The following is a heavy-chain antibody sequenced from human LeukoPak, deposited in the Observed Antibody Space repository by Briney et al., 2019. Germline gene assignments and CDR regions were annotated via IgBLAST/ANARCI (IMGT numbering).Heavy chain of an antibody. CDR2: ISAYNGNT. D-gene: IGHD1-26*01. Sequence: ASVKVSCKASGYTFTNYGINWVRQAPGQGLEWMGWISAYNGNTNYAQKLQGRVTMTTDTSTSTAYMELRSLRSDDTAVYYGARAVDQYSGRFGGFGHDFWGQGTLVTVSS. V-gene: IGHV1-18*01. CDR1: GYTFTNYG. J-gene: IGHJ4*02. CDR3: ARAVDQYSGRFGGFGHDF.